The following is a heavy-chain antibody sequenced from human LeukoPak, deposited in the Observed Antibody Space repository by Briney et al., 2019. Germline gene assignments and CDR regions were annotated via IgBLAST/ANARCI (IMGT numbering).Heavy chain of an antibody. J-gene: IGHJ4*02. CDR1: GFTFSSYA. Sequence: GRSLRLSCAASGFTFSSYAMHWVRQAPGKGLEWVAVISYDGSNKYYADSVKGRFTISRDNSKNTLYLQMNSLRAEDTAVYYCARGGDYYDSSGYWIRAFDYWGRGTLVTVSS. V-gene: IGHV3-30-3*01. CDR2: ISYDGSNK. CDR3: ARGGDYYDSSGYWIRAFDY. D-gene: IGHD3-22*01.